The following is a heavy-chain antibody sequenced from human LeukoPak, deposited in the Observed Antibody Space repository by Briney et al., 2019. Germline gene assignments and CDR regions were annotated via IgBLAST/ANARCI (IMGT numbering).Heavy chain of an antibody. D-gene: IGHD3-22*01. CDR2: FDPVDGET. CDR3: ARDSLDDSSGYYPDY. CDR1: GYTLTELS. Sequence: ASVKVSCKVSGYTLTELSMHWVRQAPGKGLEWRGGFDPVDGETIYAQKFQGRVTMTEDTSTDTAYMELSSLRSEDTAVYYCARDSLDDSSGYYPDYWGQGTLVTVSS. V-gene: IGHV1-24*01. J-gene: IGHJ4*02.